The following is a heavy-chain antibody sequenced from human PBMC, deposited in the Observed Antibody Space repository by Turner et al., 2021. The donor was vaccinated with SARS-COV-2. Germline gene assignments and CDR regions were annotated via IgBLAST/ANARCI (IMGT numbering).Heavy chain of an antibody. CDR3: AKDLTFIVVNDVVDA. J-gene: IGHJ6*02. CDR1: GFRFNTFA. V-gene: IGHV3-23*01. CDR2: ISGGGGSI. D-gene: IGHD2-2*01. Sequence: EVQLLESGGGLVQPGGSLRLSCLASGFRFNTFAMSWVRQAPGKGLEWVSAISGGGGSISYADSVKGRFAISRDNSKNTLYLQMNSLRAEDTAVYYCAKDLTFIVVNDVVDAWGQGTTVTVSS.